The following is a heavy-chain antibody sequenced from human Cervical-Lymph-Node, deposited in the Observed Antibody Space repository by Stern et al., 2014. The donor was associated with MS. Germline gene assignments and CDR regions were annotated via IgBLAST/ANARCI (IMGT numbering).Heavy chain of an antibody. D-gene: IGHD2-2*02. J-gene: IGHJ4*02. CDR2: ISYVGSNK. V-gene: IGHV3-30*18. Sequence: VQLVQSGGGVVQPGRSLRLSCAASGLTFSTSGMHWIRQAPDKVLDWVAVISYVGSNKYNGDSAKGRFTFTSANTKNTVYLQMNSLGAEDTAVYYCANAATLSCRSPSCYKAFEYWGQGILVTVSS. CDR3: ANAATLSCRSPSCYKAFEY. CDR1: GLTFSTSG.